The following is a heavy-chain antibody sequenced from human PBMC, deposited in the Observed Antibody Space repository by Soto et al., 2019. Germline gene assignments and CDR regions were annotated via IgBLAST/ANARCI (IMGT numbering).Heavy chain of an antibody. Sequence: GGSLRLSCAASGFTFSSYWMSWVRQAPGKGLEWVANIKQDGSEKYYVDSVKGRFTISRDNAKNSLYLQMNSLRAEDTAVYYCARDPNIVLVPAALRSYYYYYGMDVWGQGTTVTDSS. CDR2: IKQDGSEK. CDR1: GFTFSSYW. CDR3: ARDPNIVLVPAALRSYYYYYGMDV. V-gene: IGHV3-7*01. J-gene: IGHJ6*02. D-gene: IGHD2-2*01.